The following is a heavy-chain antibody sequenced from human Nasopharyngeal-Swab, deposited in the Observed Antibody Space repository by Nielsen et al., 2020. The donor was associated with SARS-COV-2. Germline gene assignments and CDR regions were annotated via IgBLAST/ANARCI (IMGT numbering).Heavy chain of an antibody. D-gene: IGHD1-26*01. CDR3: ARDAGWGGKYGSNWFDP. CDR2: MSNDSYVI. CDR1: GFIFSDQY. Sequence: GESLKISCAASGFIFSDQYMSWMRQAPGKGLEWLSYMSNDSYVIKYADFVKGRFTVSRDNAKNSLYLQMNSLTPEDTAMYYCARDAGWGGKYGSNWFDPWGQGTLVTVSS. V-gene: IGHV3-11*04. J-gene: IGHJ5*02.